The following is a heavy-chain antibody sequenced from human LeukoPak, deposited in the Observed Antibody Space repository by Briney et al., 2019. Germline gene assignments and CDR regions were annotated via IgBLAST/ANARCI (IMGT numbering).Heavy chain of an antibody. V-gene: IGHV4-59*02. CDR2: IYYSGST. CDR3: ARVFYYGSGTFDL. Sequence: SETRCCTCTDTAETVSWGNWVGIRQPPGKGLEWIGYIYYSGSTTYNPSLRSRVTISVDTSKNQFSLRLSSVTAADTAVYYCARVFYYGSGTFDLWGRGTLVTVSS. CDR1: AETVSWGN. J-gene: IGHJ2*01. D-gene: IGHD3-10*01.